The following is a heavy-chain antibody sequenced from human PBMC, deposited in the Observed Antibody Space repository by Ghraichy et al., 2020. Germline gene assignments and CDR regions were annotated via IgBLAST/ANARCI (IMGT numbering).Heavy chain of an antibody. Sequence: ASVKVSCKASGYTFTGKYMHWVRQAPGQGLEWMGWINPNSGDTNYAQKFQGRVTMTRDTSISTAYMELSRLTSDDTASYYCATYSCCYTRFASEIWGQGTVVTVSS. V-gene: IGHV1-2*02. CDR1: GYTFTGKY. CDR3: ATYSCCYTRFASEI. CDR2: INPNSGDT. J-gene: IGHJ3*02. D-gene: IGHD2-2*02.